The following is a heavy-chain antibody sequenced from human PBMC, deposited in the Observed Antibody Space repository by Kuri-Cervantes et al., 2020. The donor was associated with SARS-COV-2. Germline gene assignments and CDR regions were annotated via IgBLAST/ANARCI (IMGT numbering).Heavy chain of an antibody. D-gene: IGHD6-6*01. CDR3: AKGLGYYYGMDV. Sequence: GESLKISCAASGFTFSPYGMQWVRQAPGKGLEWVAVISYDGSNKYYADSVKGRLTISRDNSKNTLYLQMNSLRAEDTAVYYCAKGLGYYYGMDVWGQGTTVTVSS. CDR1: GFTFSPYG. V-gene: IGHV3-30*18. J-gene: IGHJ6*02. CDR2: ISYDGSNK.